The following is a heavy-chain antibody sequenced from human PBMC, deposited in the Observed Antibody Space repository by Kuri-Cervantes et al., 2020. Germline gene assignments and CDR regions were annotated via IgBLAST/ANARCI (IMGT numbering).Heavy chain of an antibody. CDR1: VCTFSSYS. V-gene: IGHV1-69*13. Sequence: SAVKVSCKASVCTFSSYSFSWVRQAPGQGLEWVGGIIPIFGTANYAQKFQGRVTNTADEYTSTAYMELGSLRSEDTAVYYCPPHVDIVATITPVLYYYYYGMDVLGQGTTVTVSS. D-gene: IGHD5-12*01. CDR2: IIPIFGTA. J-gene: IGHJ6*02. CDR3: PPHVDIVATITPVLYYYYYGMDV.